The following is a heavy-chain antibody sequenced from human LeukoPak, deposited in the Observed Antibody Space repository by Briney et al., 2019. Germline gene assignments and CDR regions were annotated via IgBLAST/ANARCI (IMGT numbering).Heavy chain of an antibody. Sequence: SVKVSCKASGGTFSSYAISWVRQAPGQGLEWMGGIIPIFGTANYAQKFQGRVTITTDESTGTAYMELSSLRSEDTAVYYCARGWSAAGYFDYWGQGTLVTVSS. CDR1: GGTFSSYA. D-gene: IGHD6-13*01. J-gene: IGHJ4*02. V-gene: IGHV1-69*05. CDR3: ARGWSAAGYFDY. CDR2: IIPIFGTA.